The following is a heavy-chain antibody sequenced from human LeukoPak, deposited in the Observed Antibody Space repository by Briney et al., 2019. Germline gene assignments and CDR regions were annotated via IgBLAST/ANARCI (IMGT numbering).Heavy chain of an antibody. CDR1: GFTFSSFA. CDR2: ISGSGDST. J-gene: IGHJ4*02. V-gene: IGHV3-23*01. D-gene: IGHD1-1*01. CDR3: AKDQLPDFDD. Sequence: GGSLRLSCAASGFTFSSFAMSWVRQAPGKGLMWVSAISGSGDSTYYADSVKGRFTISRDNAKNTLYLRMNSLRAEDTAVYYCAKDQLPDFDDWGQGTLVTVSS.